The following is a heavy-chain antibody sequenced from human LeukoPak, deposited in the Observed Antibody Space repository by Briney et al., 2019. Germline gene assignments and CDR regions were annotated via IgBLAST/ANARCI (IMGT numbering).Heavy chain of an antibody. J-gene: IGHJ4*02. V-gene: IGHV3-53*01. D-gene: IGHD6-6*01. CDR3: ARSRDPASARYFDY. CDR1: GFTVSSNF. CDR2: MYSGGDT. Sequence: GGSLRLSCAVSGFTVSSNFMSWVRQAPGKGLEWVSVMYSGGDTYYADYVKGRFPISRDRAKNTLSLQMDYLRAEDTAVYYCARSRDPASARYFDYWGQGTLVTVSS.